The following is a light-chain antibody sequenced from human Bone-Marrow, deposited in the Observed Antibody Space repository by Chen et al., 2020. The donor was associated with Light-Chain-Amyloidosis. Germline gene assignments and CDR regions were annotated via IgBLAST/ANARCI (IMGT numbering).Light chain of an antibody. Sequence: QSALTQPASVSGSPGQSITISCTGTSSDVGGDNHVSWYQQHPDNAPKLMIYEVTNRPSWVPDRFSGSKSDNTASLTISWLQTEDEADYFCSSYTITNTLVFGSGTRVTVL. CDR3: SSYTITNTLV. V-gene: IGLV2-14*01. CDR2: EVT. CDR1: SSDVGGDNH. J-gene: IGLJ1*01.